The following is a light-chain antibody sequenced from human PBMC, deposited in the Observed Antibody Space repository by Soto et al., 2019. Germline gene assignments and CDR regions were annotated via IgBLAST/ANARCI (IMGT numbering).Light chain of an antibody. CDR2: EAS. Sequence: QSALTQPASVYGSPGQSITISCTATSNDVWTYNLVSWYQQHPGKAPKLLLFEASKRPLETSVRFSGSKSGNTASLTISGLQAEDEGHYYCCSYGRRRTFGVVFGGGTKLTVL. J-gene: IGLJ3*02. CDR3: CSYGRRRTFGVV. CDR1: SNDVWTYNL. V-gene: IGLV2-23*02.